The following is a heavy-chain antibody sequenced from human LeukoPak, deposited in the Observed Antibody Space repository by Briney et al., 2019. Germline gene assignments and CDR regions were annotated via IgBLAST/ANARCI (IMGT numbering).Heavy chain of an antibody. J-gene: IGHJ6*03. CDR3: ARFAAGGSYYYYMDV. CDR2: IGTSSTTI. V-gene: IGHV3-48*01. Sequence: GSLRLSCAASGFAFSSYTMNWVRQPPGKGLEWVSNIGTSSTTIYYADSVKGRFTISRDNAKNSLYLQMNSLRADDTAVYYCARFAAGGSYYYYMDVWGKGTTVTVSS. D-gene: IGHD6-25*01. CDR1: GFAFSSYT.